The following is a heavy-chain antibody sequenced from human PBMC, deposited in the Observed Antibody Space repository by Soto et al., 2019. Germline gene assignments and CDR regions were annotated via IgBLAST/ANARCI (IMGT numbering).Heavy chain of an antibody. CDR3: ARTGRYDRVVLNC. D-gene: IGHD3-22*01. V-gene: IGHV1-69*13. J-gene: IGHJ4*02. Sequence: SVKVSCKASGGTFSSYAISWVRQAPGQGLEWMGGIIPIFGTANYAQKFQGRVTITADESTSTAYMELSSLRSEDTAVYYCARTGRYDRVVLNCWGQGTLVTVSS. CDR1: GGTFSSYA. CDR2: IIPIFGTA.